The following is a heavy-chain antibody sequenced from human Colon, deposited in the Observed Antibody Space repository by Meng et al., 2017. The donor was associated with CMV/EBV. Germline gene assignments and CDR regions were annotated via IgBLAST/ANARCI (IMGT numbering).Heavy chain of an antibody. CDR1: GFTVSSDY. V-gene: IGHV3-53*01. D-gene: IGHD2-21*01. CDR2: IYDTGRT. CDR3: ARNRLECGGDCYFADS. Sequence: GESLKISCAASGFTVSSDYMSWVRQAPGKGLEWVSVIYDTGRTYYADSVKGRFTVSRDESKNTVSLQMNNLRVEDTAVYYCARNRLECGGDCYFADSWGQGTLVTVSS. J-gene: IGHJ5*02.